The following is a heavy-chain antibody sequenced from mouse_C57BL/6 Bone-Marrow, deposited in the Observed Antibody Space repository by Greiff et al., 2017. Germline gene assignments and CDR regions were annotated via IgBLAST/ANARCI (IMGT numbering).Heavy chain of an antibody. J-gene: IGHJ1*03. D-gene: IGHD2-10*01. CDR2: IYPGSGST. CDR3: ARPYYGNYWYFDV. CDR1: GYTFTSYW. Sequence: QVQLQQPGAELVKPGASVKMSCKASGYTFTSYWITWVKQRPGQGLEWIGVIYPGSGSTNYNEKFKSKATLTVDTSASTAYMQLSSLTSEDSAVYYCARPYYGNYWYFDVWGTGTTITVTA. V-gene: IGHV1-55*01.